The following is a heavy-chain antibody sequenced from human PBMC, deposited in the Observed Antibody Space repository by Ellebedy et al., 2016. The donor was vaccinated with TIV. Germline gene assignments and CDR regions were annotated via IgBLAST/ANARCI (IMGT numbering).Heavy chain of an antibody. V-gene: IGHV1-18*01. J-gene: IGHJ4*02. CDR2: ISAYNGDT. CDR1: GYTFTTYG. Sequence: ASVKVSCKASGYTFTTYGFTWVRQAPGQGLEWLGWISAYNGDTNYAQNLQGRVTMTTDTSTSTAYMELRSLRSDDTAVYYCAREAYYYGSGSYYLWGQGTLVTVSS. D-gene: IGHD3-10*01. CDR3: AREAYYYGSGSYYL.